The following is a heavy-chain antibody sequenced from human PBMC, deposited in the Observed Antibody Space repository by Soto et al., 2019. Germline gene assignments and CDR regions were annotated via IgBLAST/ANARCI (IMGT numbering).Heavy chain of an antibody. D-gene: IGHD5-18*01. CDR3: VCRTHSNPDVDV. CDR1: GASITSSTYY. V-gene: IGHV4-39*01. J-gene: IGHJ6*01. CDR2: IYYSGST. Sequence: SQTLSLTCAISGASITSSTYYWGWIRQPPGKGLERIGNIYYSGSTHYNLSLKSRVTISVDTSTNQVSPILRSVPAVDSAVCSCVCRTHSNPDVDVWCQGAMVKVSS.